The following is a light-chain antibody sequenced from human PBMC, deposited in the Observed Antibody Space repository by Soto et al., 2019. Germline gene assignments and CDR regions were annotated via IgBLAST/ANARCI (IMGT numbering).Light chain of an antibody. CDR1: SSNIGTGYD. V-gene: IGLV1-40*01. J-gene: IGLJ1*01. Sequence: QSVLTQPPSVSRAPGQRVTISCTGSSSNIGTGYDVHWYQQFPGTVPKLLIYGNSNRPSGVPDRFSGSKSDTSASLAITGLQAEDEADYYCQSYDSSLSGYVFGTGTKLTVL. CDR2: GNS. CDR3: QSYDSSLSGYV.